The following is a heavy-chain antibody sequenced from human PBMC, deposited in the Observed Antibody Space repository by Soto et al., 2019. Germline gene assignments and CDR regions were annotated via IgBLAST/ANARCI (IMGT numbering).Heavy chain of an antibody. V-gene: IGHV3-64D*08. CDR1: GFTFSSYA. J-gene: IGHJ5*02. CDR3: VKTNLAIVDSSGWYMAHNWFDP. Sequence: TGGSLRLSCSASGFTFSSYAMHWVRQAPGKGLEYISAISSNGGSTYYADSVKGRFTISRDNSKNTLYLQMSSLRAEDTAVYYCVKTNLAIVDSSGWYMAHNWFDPWGQGTLVTVSS. CDR2: ISSNGGST. D-gene: IGHD6-19*01.